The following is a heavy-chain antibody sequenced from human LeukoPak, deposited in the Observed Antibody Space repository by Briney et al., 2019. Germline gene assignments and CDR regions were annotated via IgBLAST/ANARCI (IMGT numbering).Heavy chain of an antibody. V-gene: IGHV3-48*04. CDR2: ISGSSTTI. CDR3: ARDVYRGSSWYAFDF. CDR1: GFTFSDYS. J-gene: IGHJ4*02. Sequence: PGGSLRLSCAASGFTFSDYSMNWVRQAPGKGLEWGSYISGSSTTIYYADPVKGRFTISRDNAKKSLYLQMNSLRAEDTGVYYCARDVYRGSSWYAFDFWGQGTLVTVSS. D-gene: IGHD6-13*01.